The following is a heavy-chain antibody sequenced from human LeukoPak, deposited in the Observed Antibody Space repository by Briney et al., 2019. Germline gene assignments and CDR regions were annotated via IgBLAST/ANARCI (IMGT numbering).Heavy chain of an antibody. CDR3: ARDRAWNYFDY. V-gene: IGHV3-30*03. Sequence: GGSLRLSCAPSGFTFSRHGMHWVRQAPGKGLEWVAIISNDGSRKYYGHSVEGRFTISRDNSENTLYLQMDSLRAEDTAVYYCARDRAWNYFDYWGQGTLVTVSS. D-gene: IGHD3-3*01. CDR1: GFTFSRHG. CDR2: ISNDGSRK. J-gene: IGHJ4*02.